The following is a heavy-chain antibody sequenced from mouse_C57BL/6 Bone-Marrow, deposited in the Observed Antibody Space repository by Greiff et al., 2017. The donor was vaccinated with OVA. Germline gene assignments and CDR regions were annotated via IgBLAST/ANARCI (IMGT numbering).Heavy chain of an antibody. V-gene: IGHV1-69*01. J-gene: IGHJ4*01. CDR2: IDPSDSYT. CDR1: GYTFTSYW. CDR3: ASYDFYAMDY. D-gene: IGHD1-1*02. Sequence: VQLQQPGAELVMPGASVKLSCKASGYTFTSYWMHWVKQRPGQGLEWIGEIDPSDSYTNYNQKFKGKSTLTVDKSSSTAYMQLSSLTSEDSAVYYCASYDFYAMDYWGQGTSVTVSS.